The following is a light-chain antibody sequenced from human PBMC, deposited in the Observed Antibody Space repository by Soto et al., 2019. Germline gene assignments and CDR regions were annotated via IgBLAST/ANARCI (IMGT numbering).Light chain of an antibody. CDR2: AAS. V-gene: IGKV1-39*01. CDR3: QESYNSPIT. Sequence: DIPMTQSPSSLPASVGDRVTITCRASQSISSYLNWYQQKPGKAPKLLIYAASSLQSGVPSRFSGSGSGTDFTLTISSLQPEDFATYYCQESYNSPITFGQGTRLEIK. J-gene: IGKJ5*01. CDR1: QSISSY.